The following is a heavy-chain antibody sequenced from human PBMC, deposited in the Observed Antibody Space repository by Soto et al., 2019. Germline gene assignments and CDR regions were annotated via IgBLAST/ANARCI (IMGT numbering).Heavy chain of an antibody. D-gene: IGHD1-26*01. CDR1: GFTFRTYA. V-gene: IGHV3-30-3*01. J-gene: IGHJ4*02. Sequence: QVQLVESGGGVVQPGRSLRLSCAASGFTFRTYAMHWVRQAPGKGLEWVAFLSYDGNNNYYADSVKGRFTVSRDNSKNTLYLQMNSLRREETAVYYCATREGAVDYWGQGTLVTVSS. CDR2: LSYDGNNN. CDR3: ATREGAVDY.